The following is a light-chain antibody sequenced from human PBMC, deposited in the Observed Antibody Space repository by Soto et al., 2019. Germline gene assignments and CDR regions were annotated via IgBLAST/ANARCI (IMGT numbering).Light chain of an antibody. CDR1: SSDVGSYNY. CDR2: EVS. J-gene: IGLJ1*01. Sequence: QSVLTQPASVSGSPGQSITISCTGTSSDVGSYNYVSWYQQHPGKAPKLMIYEVSDRPSGISSRFSGPKSGNTASLTISGLQTEDGADYYCSSYTSSSTLFGTGTKVTVL. CDR3: SSYTSSSTL. V-gene: IGLV2-14*01.